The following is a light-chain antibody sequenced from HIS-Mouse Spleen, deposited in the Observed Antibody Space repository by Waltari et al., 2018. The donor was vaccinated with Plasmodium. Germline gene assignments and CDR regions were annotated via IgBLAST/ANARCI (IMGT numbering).Light chain of an antibody. CDR2: GAS. J-gene: IGKJ1*01. V-gene: IGKV3-15*01. Sequence: EIVMTQSPATLSVSPGERATLSCRASQGVSSNLAWYQQKPGQAPRPLIYGASTRPTGIPARFSGSGSATEFTLTISSMQSEDFAVYYCQQYNNWPRGTFGQGTKVEIK. CDR1: QGVSSN. CDR3: QQYNNWPRGT.